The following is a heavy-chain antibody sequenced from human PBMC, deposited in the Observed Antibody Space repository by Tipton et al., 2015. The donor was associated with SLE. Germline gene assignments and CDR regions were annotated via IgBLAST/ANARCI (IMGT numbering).Heavy chain of an antibody. CDR2: VYSSGFS. J-gene: IGHJ5*02. CDR3: AKDSGDYDFGQDP. Sequence: TLSLTCTVSGDSINGYYLTWIRQPPGKGLEWVGYVYSSGFSDYNPSLRSRVTISLDTSKNQFSLRLSSATAADTAVYYCAKDSGDYDFGQDPWGRGTLVTVSS. D-gene: IGHD3-3*01. CDR1: GDSINGYY. V-gene: IGHV4-59*01.